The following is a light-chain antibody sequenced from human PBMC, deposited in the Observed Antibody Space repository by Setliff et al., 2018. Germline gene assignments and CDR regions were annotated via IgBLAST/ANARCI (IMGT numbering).Light chain of an antibody. J-gene: IGLJ1*01. CDR1: SSNIGNNY. CDR2: DNN. Sequence: VLTQPPSVSAAPGQKVTISCSGSSSNIGNNYVSWYQQFPGTAPKLLIYDNNKRPSGIPDRFSGSKSGTSATLGITGLQTGDEADYYCGTWDSSLSAGYVFGTGTKVTVL. CDR3: GTWDSSLSAGYV. V-gene: IGLV1-51*01.